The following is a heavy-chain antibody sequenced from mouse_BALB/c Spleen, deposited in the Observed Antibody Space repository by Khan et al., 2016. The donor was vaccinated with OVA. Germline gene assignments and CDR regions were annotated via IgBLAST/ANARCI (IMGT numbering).Heavy chain of an antibody. V-gene: IGHV5-6*01. CDR3: ARLAYYYDSEGCAY. D-gene: IGHD1-1*01. CDR2: ISTGGSYT. CDR1: GFTFSTYG. J-gene: IGHJ3*01. Sequence: EVELVESGGDLVKPGGSLKLSCAASGFTFSTYGMSWVRQTPDKRLEWVATISTGGSYTYYPDSVKGRFPISRDNAKNTLYLQMSSLKSEDTAMFYCARLAYYYDSEGCAYWGQGTLVTVSA.